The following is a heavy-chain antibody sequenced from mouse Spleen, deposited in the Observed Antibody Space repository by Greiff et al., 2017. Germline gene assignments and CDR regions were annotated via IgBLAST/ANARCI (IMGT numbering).Heavy chain of an antibody. CDR3: ARRSPIYYGYGEELFFDY. J-gene: IGHJ2*01. Sequence: EVQLQQSGPELVKPGASVKIPCKASGYTFTDYNMDWVKQSHGKSLEWIGDINPNHGGTIYNQKFKGKATLTVDKSSSPAYMELRSLTSEDTAVYYCARRSPIYYGYGEELFFDYWGQGTTLTVSS. V-gene: IGHV1-18*01. D-gene: IGHD2-2*01. CDR1: GYTFTDYN. CDR2: INPNHGGT.